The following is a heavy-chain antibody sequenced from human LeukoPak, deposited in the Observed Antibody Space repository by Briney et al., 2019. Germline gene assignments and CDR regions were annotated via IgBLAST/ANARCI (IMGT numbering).Heavy chain of an antibody. CDR3: AREAEEYDFWSGPYYYYGMDV. CDR1: GFTFSSYS. D-gene: IGHD3-3*01. J-gene: IGHJ6*02. Sequence: GGSLRLSCAASGFTFSSYSMNWVRQAPGKGLEWVSSISSSSSYIYYADSVKGRFTISGDNAKNSLYLQMNSLRAEDTAVYYCAREAEEYDFWSGPYYYYGMDVWGQGTTVTVSS. CDR2: ISSSSSYI. V-gene: IGHV3-21*01.